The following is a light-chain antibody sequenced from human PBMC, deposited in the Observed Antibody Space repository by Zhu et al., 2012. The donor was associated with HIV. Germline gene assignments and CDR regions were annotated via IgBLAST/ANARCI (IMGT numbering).Light chain of an antibody. Sequence: EIVLTQSPGTLSLSPGERATLSCRASQSINIFLAWYQQKPGQAPRLLIYDASKRATGIPARFSGSGSGTDFTLTISSLEPEDFAVYYCQQRINWRLTFGGGTKVEIK. V-gene: IGKV3-11*01. CDR3: QQRINWRLT. CDR1: QSINIF. CDR2: DAS. J-gene: IGKJ4*01.